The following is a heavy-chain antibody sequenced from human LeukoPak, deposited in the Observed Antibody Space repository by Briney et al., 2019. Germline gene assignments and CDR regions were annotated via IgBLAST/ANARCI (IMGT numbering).Heavy chain of an antibody. J-gene: IGHJ6*02. V-gene: IGHV7-4-1*02. CDR3: ARVETTHYYDYYGMDV. CDR2: INTNTGNP. CDR1: GYTFTSYD. D-gene: IGHD3-10*01. Sequence: ASVKVSCRASGYTFTSYDINWVRQAPGQGLEWMGWINTNTGNPTYAQGFTGRFVFSLDTSVSTAYLQISSLKAEDTAVYYCARVETTHYYDYYGMDVWGQGTTVTVSS.